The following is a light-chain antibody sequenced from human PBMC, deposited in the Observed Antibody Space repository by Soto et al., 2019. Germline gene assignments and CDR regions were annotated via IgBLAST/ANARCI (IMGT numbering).Light chain of an antibody. CDR1: QSVSIW. V-gene: IGKV1-5*03. Sequence: DIQMTQSPSTLSASEAHRFTLSCRASQSVSIWLAWYQQKPGRAPKLLIYKSSILESGVPSRFSGSGSGTEFTLTISSLQPDDFATYYCQQFNTSPWTFGQGTKVDIK. CDR3: QQFNTSPWT. CDR2: KSS. J-gene: IGKJ1*01.